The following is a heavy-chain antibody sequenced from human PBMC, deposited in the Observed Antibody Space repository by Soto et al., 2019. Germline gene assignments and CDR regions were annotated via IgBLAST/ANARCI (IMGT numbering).Heavy chain of an antibody. V-gene: IGHV4-39*01. J-gene: IGHJ6*02. CDR1: GGSISSSSYY. CDR2: VDYSGST. CDR3: ARHPVVVPAAIAYYYYGMDV. Sequence: QLQLQESGPGLVKPSETLSLTCTVSGGSISSSSYYWGWIRQPPGKGLEWIGCVDYSGSTYYNPSLKSRGAMSVDASKNQSSLKLSSVTAADTTVYYCARHPVVVPAAIAYYYYGMDVWGQGTTVTVSS. D-gene: IGHD2-2*01.